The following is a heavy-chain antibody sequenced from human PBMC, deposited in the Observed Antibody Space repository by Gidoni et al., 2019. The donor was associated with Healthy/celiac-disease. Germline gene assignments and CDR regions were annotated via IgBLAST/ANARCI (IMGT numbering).Heavy chain of an antibody. J-gene: IGHJ3*02. CDR3: ARDNGDYGGVDAFDI. CDR2: IWYDGSNK. D-gene: IGHD4-17*01. CDR1: GFTFSSYG. V-gene: IGHV3-33*01. Sequence: QVQLVESGGGVVQPGRSLSLSCAASGFTFSSYGRHWVRQAPGKGLGWVAFIWYDGSNKYYADSVKGRFTISRDTSKNTLYLQMNSLRAEDTAVYYCARDNGDYGGVDAFDIWGQGTLVTVSS.